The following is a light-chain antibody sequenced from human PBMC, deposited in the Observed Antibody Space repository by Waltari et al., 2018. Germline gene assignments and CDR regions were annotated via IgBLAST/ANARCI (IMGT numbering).Light chain of an antibody. Sequence: VLTQSPGTLSLSPGERASQSVSSSYLAWYQQKPGQAPRLLIYGASSSATGIPDRFSGSGSGTDFTLTISRLEPEDCAVYYCQQYGSSPLTFGRGTKVEIK. V-gene: IGKV3-20*01. CDR2: GAS. CDR1: QSVSSSY. CDR3: QQYGSSPLT. J-gene: IGKJ4*01.